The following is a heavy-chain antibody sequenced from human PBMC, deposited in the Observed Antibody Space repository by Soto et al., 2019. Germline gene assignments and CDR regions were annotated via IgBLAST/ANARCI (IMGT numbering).Heavy chain of an antibody. J-gene: IGHJ4*02. D-gene: IGHD2-15*01. V-gene: IGHV3-23*01. CDR3: AKSSRYCSGGGCFYYFDY. Sequence: EVQLLESGGGLVQPGGSLRLSCAASGFSIGSSAWSWVRQAPGKGLDWVSTTGGNGVTTFYADSAKGRFTISRDISRNTVFLQMSSLRAEDTALYYCAKSSRYCSGGGCFYYFDYWGQGTLVTVSS. CDR2: TGGNGVTT. CDR1: GFSIGSSA.